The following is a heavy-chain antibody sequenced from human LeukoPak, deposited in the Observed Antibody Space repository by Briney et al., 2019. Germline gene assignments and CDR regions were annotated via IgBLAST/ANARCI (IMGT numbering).Heavy chain of an antibody. CDR1: GGSISSSSYY. D-gene: IGHD2-21*02. CDR3: ATPGSCGGDCYPAGGSAFDI. Sequence: SETLSLTCTVSGGSISSSSYYWGWIRQPPGKGLEWIGSIYYSGSTYYNPSLKSRVTISVDTSENQFSLKLSSVTATDTAVYYCATPGSCGGDCYPAGGSAFDIWGQGTMVTVSS. CDR2: IYYSGST. J-gene: IGHJ3*02. V-gene: IGHV4-39*01.